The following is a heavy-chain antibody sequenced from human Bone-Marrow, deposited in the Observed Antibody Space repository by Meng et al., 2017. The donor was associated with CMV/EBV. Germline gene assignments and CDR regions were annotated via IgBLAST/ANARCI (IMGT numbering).Heavy chain of an antibody. CDR1: GYTFTGYY. CDR2: INPNSGGT. CDR3: ARGSGANLGYFDY. J-gene: IGHJ4*02. V-gene: IGHV1-2*02. Sequence: ASVKVSCKASGYTFTGYYMHWVRQAPGQGLEWMGWINPNSGGTNYAQKFQGRVTMTRDTSISTAYMELSSLRSEDTAVYYCARGSGANLGYFDYWGQGTLVTVSS. D-gene: IGHD1-26*01.